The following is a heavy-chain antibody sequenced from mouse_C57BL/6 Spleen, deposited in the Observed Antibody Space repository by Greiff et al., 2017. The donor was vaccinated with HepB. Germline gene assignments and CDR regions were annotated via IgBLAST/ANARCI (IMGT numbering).Heavy chain of an antibody. V-gene: IGHV1-15*01. Sequence: VQLQQSGAELVRPGASVTLSCKASGYTFTDYEMHWVKQTPVHGLEWIGAIDPETGGTAYNQKFKGKAILTADKSSSTAYMELRSLTSEDSAVYYCTRSLHYYGSDYWGQGTTLTVSS. J-gene: IGHJ2*01. CDR2: IDPETGGT. D-gene: IGHD1-1*01. CDR3: TRSLHYYGSDY. CDR1: GYTFTDYE.